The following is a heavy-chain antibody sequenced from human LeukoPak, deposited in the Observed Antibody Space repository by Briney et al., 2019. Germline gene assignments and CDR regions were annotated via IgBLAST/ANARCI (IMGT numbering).Heavy chain of an antibody. CDR3: ARDRRDYMDV. CDR1: GGSISSYY. J-gene: IGHJ6*03. V-gene: IGHV4-59*01. CDR2: IYYSGST. Sequence: SETLSLTCTVSGGSISSYYWSWIRQPPGKGLEWIGYIYYSGSTNYNPSLKSRVTISVDTSKNQFSPKLSSVTAADTAVYYCARDRRDYMDVWGKGTTVTISS.